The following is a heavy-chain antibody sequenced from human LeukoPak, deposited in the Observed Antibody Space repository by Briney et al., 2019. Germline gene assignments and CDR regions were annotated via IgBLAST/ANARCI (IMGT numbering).Heavy chain of an antibody. J-gene: IGHJ4*02. D-gene: IGHD3-22*01. CDR1: GGTFSSYA. V-gene: IGHV1-69*06. CDR2: IIPIFGTA. CDR3: ARSMYYYDSSGYSRFDY. Sequence: SVKVSCKASGGTFSSYAISWVRQAPGQGLEWMGGIIPIFGTANYAQKFQGRVTITADKSTSTAYVELSSLRSEDTAVYYCARSMYYYDSSGYSRFDYWGQGTLVTVSS.